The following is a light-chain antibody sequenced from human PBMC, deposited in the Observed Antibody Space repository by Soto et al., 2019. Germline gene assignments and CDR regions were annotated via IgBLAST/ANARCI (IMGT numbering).Light chain of an antibody. CDR1: SSDVGGYSH. CDR2: EVT. V-gene: IGLV2-14*01. Sequence: QSVLTQPASVSGSPGQSITISCAGTSSDVGGYSHVSWYQQHPGKAPKLMIYEVTNRPSGVSTRFSGSKSGNTASLTISGLQAEDEADYYCNSYTSSSTWVFGGGTKLTVL. J-gene: IGLJ3*02. CDR3: NSYTSSSTWV.